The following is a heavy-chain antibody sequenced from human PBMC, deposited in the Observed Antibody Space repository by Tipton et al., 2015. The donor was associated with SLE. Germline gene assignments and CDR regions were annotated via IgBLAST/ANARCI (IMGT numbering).Heavy chain of an antibody. J-gene: IGHJ6*03. D-gene: IGHD3-3*01. Sequence: TLSLTCTVSGGSISGGSYYWSWIRQPAGKGLEWIGRIYRSGSANYNPSLKSRVTMTVDTSKNQFSLRLSSVTGADTAVYYCAREPWAYEFWSGSTLGSMDVWGKGPRSPSP. CDR2: IYRSGSA. CDR1: GGSISGGSYY. CDR3: AREPWAYEFWSGSTLGSMDV. V-gene: IGHV4-61*02.